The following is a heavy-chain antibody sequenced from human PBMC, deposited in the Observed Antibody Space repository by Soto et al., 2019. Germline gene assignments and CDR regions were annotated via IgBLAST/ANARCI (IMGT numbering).Heavy chain of an antibody. J-gene: IGHJ4*02. CDR3: ARGFFSSSWRFDY. CDR2: IMATFGPP. D-gene: IGHD6-13*01. V-gene: IGHV1-69*06. CDR1: GGTPNNYA. Sequence: GKVAFKPSGGTPNNYAISWVRQSPGQGLEWMGGIMATFGPPNSAQKFQVRVRIIADKSTDTAYLELSSLRSEDTAVYYCARGFFSSSWRFDYWGQGTLVTVSS.